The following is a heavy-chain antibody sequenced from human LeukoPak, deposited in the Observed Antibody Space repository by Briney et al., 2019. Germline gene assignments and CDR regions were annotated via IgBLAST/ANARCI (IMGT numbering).Heavy chain of an antibody. CDR1: GFTFSSYG. D-gene: IGHD5-24*01. CDR3: AKVGDGYNIPGYYFDY. V-gene: IGHV3-30*18. J-gene: IGHJ4*02. CDR2: ISYDGSNK. Sequence: PGGSLRLSCAVSGFTFSSYGMHWVRQAPGKGLEWVAVISYDGSNKYYAGSVKGRFTISRDNSKNTLYLQMNSLRAEDTAVYYCAKVGDGYNIPGYYFDYWGQGSLVTVSS.